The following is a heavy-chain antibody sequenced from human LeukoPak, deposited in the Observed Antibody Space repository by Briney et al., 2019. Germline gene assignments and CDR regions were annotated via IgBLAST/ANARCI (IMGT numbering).Heavy chain of an antibody. Sequence: KASETLSLTCTVSGGSISSSSYYWGWIRQPPGKGLEWIGNIYYSGSTYHNPSLKSRVTISVDTSKNQFSLKLSSVTAADTAAYYCARAMGYSSSWYPAYYYGMDVWGQGTTVTVSS. J-gene: IGHJ6*02. CDR2: IYYSGST. V-gene: IGHV4-39*07. CDR3: ARAMGYSSSWYPAYYYGMDV. D-gene: IGHD6-13*01. CDR1: GGSISSSSYY.